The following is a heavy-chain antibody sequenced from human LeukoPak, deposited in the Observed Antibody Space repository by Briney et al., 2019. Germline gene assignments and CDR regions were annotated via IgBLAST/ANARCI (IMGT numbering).Heavy chain of an antibody. CDR1: GFTFSSYE. J-gene: IGHJ3*02. D-gene: IGHD6-19*01. CDR2: ISSSGSTI. Sequence: GGSLRLSCAASGFTFSSYEMNWGRQAPGKGLQWVSYISSSGSTIYYADSAKGRFTISRDNAKNSLYLQMNSLRAEDTAVYCCARAPEYSSGSDIWGQGTMVTVSS. V-gene: IGHV3-48*03. CDR3: ARAPEYSSGSDI.